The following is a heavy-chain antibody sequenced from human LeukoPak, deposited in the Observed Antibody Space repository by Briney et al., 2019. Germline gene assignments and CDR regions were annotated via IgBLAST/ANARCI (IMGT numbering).Heavy chain of an antibody. Sequence: SETLSLTCAVSGGSMSSYTWSWIRQPPGEGLEWIGYFHYSGSTNYNPSLKCRVTISVDTSKNQFSLKLSSVTAADTAVYYCARGGASGSYLHWFDPWGQGTLVTVSS. CDR1: GGSMSSYT. CDR2: FHYSGST. J-gene: IGHJ5*02. D-gene: IGHD3-10*01. V-gene: IGHV4-59*01. CDR3: ARGGASGSYLHWFDP.